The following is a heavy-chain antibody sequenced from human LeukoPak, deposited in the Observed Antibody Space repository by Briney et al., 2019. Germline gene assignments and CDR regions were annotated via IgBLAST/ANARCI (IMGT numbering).Heavy chain of an antibody. Sequence: SETLSLTCPVSGGSISSYYWSWIRQPPGKGLEWIEYIYYSGSTNYNPSLKSRVTISVDTSKNQFSLKLSSVTAADTAVYYCARTTEAHSWRTRYYDYYMDVWGKGTTVTVSS. CDR1: GGSISSYY. CDR3: ARTTEAHSWRTRYYDYYMDV. CDR2: IYYSGST. J-gene: IGHJ6*03. V-gene: IGHV4-59*01. D-gene: IGHD6-13*01.